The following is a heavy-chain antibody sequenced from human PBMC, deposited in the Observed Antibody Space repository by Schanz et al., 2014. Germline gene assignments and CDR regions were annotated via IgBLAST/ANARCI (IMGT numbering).Heavy chain of an antibody. D-gene: IGHD5-18*01. CDR1: GFTFSTFA. CDR2: ISNNGDST. Sequence: VQLVESGGDLVQPGGSLRLSCSTSGFTFSTFAMHWVRQAPGKGLEYISAISNNGDSTYYADSVKGRFTISRDNSKNTLYLQMNGLRAEDTAVYYCARVALPGYSSPRDAFDIWGQGTMVTVSS. V-gene: IGHV3-64*04. CDR3: ARVALPGYSSPRDAFDI. J-gene: IGHJ3*02.